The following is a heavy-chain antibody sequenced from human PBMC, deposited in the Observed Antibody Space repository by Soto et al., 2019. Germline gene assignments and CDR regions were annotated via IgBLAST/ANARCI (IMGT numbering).Heavy chain of an antibody. V-gene: IGHV3-48*01. CDR1: GFTFSSYS. J-gene: IGHJ6*02. D-gene: IGHD3-22*01. CDR2: ISSSSSTI. CDR3: ARDDVYYDSSGYPDWYYYYGMDV. Sequence: PGGSLRLSCAASGFTFSSYSMNWVRQAPGKGLEWVSYISSSSSTIYYADSVKGRFTISRDNAKNSLYLQMNSLRAEDTAVYYCARDDVYYDSSGYPDWYYYYGMDVWGQGTTVTVSS.